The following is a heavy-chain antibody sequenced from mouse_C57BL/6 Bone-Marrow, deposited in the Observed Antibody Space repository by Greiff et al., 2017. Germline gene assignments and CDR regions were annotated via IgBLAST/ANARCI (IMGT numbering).Heavy chain of an antibody. D-gene: IGHD3-2*02. Sequence: VQLQQSGAELVRPGASVKLSCTASGFNIKDDYMHWVKQRPEQGLEWIGWIDPENGDTEYASKFQGKATITADTSSNTAYLQLSSLTSEDTAVYYCTTGGQLRLPSFAYWGQGTLVTVSA. J-gene: IGHJ3*01. V-gene: IGHV14-4*01. CDR1: GFNIKDDY. CDR2: IDPENGDT. CDR3: TTGGQLRLPSFAY.